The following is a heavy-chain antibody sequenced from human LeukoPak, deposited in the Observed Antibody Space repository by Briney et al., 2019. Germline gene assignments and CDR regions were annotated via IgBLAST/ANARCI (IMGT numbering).Heavy chain of an antibody. J-gene: IGHJ4*02. CDR2: ISAYNGNT. V-gene: IGHV1-18*01. CDR3: ARQVDTAMALPDY. D-gene: IGHD5-18*01. CDR1: GYTFTSYG. Sequence: ASVKVSCKASGYTFTSYGISWVRQAPGQGLEWMGWISAYNGNTNYAQKLRGRVTMTTDTSTTTAYMELRNLRSDDTAIYYCARQVDTAMALPDYWGQGTLVTVSS.